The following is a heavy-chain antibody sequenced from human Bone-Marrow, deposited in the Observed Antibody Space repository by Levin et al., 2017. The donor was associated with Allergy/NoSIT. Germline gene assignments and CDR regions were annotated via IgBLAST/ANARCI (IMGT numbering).Heavy chain of an antibody. CDR1: GGSISSSSYY. Sequence: PSETLSLTCTVSGGSISSSSYYWGWIRQPPGKGLEWIGSIYYSGSTYYNPSLKSRVTISVDTSKNQFSLKLSSVTAADTAVYYCARGASTYYDFWSGYINWFDPWGQGTLVTVSS. CDR2: IYYSGST. V-gene: IGHV4-39*07. J-gene: IGHJ5*02. D-gene: IGHD3-3*01. CDR3: ARGASTYYDFWSGYINWFDP.